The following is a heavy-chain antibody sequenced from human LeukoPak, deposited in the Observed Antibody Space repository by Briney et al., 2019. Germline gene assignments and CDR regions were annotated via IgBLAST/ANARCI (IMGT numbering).Heavy chain of an antibody. Sequence: PGGSLRLSCAASGFTFSSYAMSWVRQAPGQGLEWLSAISGSGFSTHYADSVKGRFTISRDNSKNTLYLQMNSLRAEDTAVYYCAKDTMAMIKYYFDYWGQGTLVTVSS. D-gene: IGHD5-24*01. CDR3: AKDTMAMIKYYFDY. J-gene: IGHJ4*02. CDR1: GFTFSSYA. CDR2: ISGSGFST. V-gene: IGHV3-23*01.